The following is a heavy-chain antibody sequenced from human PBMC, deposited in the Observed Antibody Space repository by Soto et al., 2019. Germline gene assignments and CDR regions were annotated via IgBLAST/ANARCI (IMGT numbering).Heavy chain of an antibody. CDR1: GDSICNYY. CDR3: ASTKQWLAFDY. J-gene: IGHJ4*02. D-gene: IGHD6-19*01. Sequence: SETLSLTCTVSGDSICNYYRTWIRQPPGKGLEWIGCFYNSGNTNYNPSLKSRVTISVDTSNNQFSLRVNSVTAADTAVYYCASTKQWLAFDYWGQGALVTVS. V-gene: IGHV4-59*01. CDR2: FYNSGNT.